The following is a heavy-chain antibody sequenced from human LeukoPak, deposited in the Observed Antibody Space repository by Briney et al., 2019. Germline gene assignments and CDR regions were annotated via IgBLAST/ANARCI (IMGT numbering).Heavy chain of an antibody. D-gene: IGHD2-2*01. J-gene: IGHJ6*03. CDR3: ARDWTVPGLGYMDV. CDR2: ISSSSSYI. Sequence: GGSLRLSCAASGFTFSSYSMNWVRQAPGKGLEWVSSISSSSSYIYYADSVKGRFTISRDNAKNSLYLQMNSLRVEDTAVYYCARDWTVPGLGYMDVWGKGTTVTVSS. CDR1: GFTFSSYS. V-gene: IGHV3-21*01.